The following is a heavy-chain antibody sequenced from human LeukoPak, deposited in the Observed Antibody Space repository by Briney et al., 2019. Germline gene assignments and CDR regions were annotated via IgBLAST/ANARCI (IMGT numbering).Heavy chain of an antibody. Sequence: GGSLRLSCAASGFSFSSYVMHWVRQAPGKGLEWVAIISYDGSNEYYADSVKGRFTISRDNSKNTLYLQMNSLRAEDTAVYYCAELGITMIGGVWGKGTTVTISS. CDR3: AELGITMIGGV. CDR2: ISYDGSNE. V-gene: IGHV3-30*04. D-gene: IGHD3-10*02. J-gene: IGHJ6*04. CDR1: GFSFSSYV.